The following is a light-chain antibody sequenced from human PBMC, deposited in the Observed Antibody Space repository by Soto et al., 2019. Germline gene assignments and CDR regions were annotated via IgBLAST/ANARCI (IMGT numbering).Light chain of an antibody. J-gene: IGLJ1*01. CDR2: DVS. CDR3: SSYTSSSTLPYV. Sequence: HSVLTQPASVSGSPGQSLTLSCTGTSSDVGGYNYVSWYQQHPGKAPELMIYDVSNRPSGVSNRLSGSKSGNTASLTISGLQAEDEADYYCSSYTSSSTLPYVFGTGTKVTVL. CDR1: SSDVGGYNY. V-gene: IGLV2-14*01.